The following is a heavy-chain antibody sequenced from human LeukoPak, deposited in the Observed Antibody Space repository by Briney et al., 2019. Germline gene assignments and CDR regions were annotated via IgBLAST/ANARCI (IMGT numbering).Heavy chain of an antibody. CDR2: INPNSGGS. V-gene: IGHV1-2*02. CDR1: GYTFTDYY. CDR3: ARRRSEEFDFDC. D-gene: IGHD6-19*01. J-gene: IGHJ4*02. Sequence: ASVKVSCKASGYTFTDYYMHWVRQAPGQGLEWMGWINPNSGGSNYAQKFQGRVTMTRDTSISTAYMELSRLTSDDTAVYYCARRRSEEFDFDCWGQGTLVTVSS.